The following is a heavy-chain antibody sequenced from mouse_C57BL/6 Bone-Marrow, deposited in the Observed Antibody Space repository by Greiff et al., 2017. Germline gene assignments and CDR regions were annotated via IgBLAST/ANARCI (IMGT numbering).Heavy chain of an antibody. D-gene: IGHD2-4*01. CDR3: THLFDYDYEFYAMDY. J-gene: IGHJ4*01. CDR1: GFNITDDY. Sequence: EVQLQQSGAELVRPGASVKLSCTASGFNITDDYMHWVKQRPEQGLEWIGWIDPENGDTEYAPKFQGKATITADTSSNTAYLQLSSLTAEDTAVYYCTHLFDYDYEFYAMDYWGQGTSVTVSS. CDR2: IDPENGDT. V-gene: IGHV14-4*01.